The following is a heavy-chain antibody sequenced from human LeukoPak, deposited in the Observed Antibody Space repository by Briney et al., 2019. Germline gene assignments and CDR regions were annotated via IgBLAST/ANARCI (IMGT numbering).Heavy chain of an antibody. J-gene: IGHJ3*02. CDR3: ARHTSGHDFDWLSYWFAFDI. CDR2: IYYSGST. V-gene: IGHV4-59*08. D-gene: IGHD3-9*01. CDR1: GGSISSYY. Sequence: SETLSLTCTVSGGSISSYYWSWIRQPPGKGLEWIGYIYYSGSTNYNPSLKSRVTISVDTSKNQFSLRLSSVTAADTAVYYCARHTSGHDFDWLSYWFAFDIWGQGTMVTVSS.